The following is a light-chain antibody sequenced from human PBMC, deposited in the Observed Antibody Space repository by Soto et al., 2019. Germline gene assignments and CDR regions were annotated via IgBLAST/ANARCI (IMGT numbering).Light chain of an antibody. CDR1: SSDIGNYNR. CDR2: GGS. J-gene: IGLJ1*01. Sequence: QSVLTQPPSVSASPGQSVTISCTGTSSDIGNYNRVSWYQQPPGTAPKLMIYGGSNRPSGVPDRFSGSKSGNTASLTISGLQAEDEADYYCNSYTSCSTYVFGTG. CDR3: NSYTSCSTYV. V-gene: IGLV2-18*02.